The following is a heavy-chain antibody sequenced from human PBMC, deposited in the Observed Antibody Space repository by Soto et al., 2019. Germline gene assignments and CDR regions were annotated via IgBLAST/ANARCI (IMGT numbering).Heavy chain of an antibody. CDR3: AKEGSSSSHYYYYYMDV. J-gene: IGHJ6*03. V-gene: IGHV3-23*01. D-gene: IGHD6-6*01. CDR1: GFTFSSYA. CDR2: IIGSGDST. Sequence: GGSLRLSCAASGFTFSSYAMRWVRQAPGKGLEWVSGIIGSGDSTYYADSVKGRITISRDNSKNTLYLQMNSLRAEDTAVYYCAKEGSSSSHYYYYYMDVWGKGTTVTVSS.